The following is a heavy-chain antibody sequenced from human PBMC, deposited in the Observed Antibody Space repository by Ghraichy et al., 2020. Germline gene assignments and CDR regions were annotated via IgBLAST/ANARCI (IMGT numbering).Heavy chain of an antibody. Sequence: GGSLRLSCAASGFTFSSYALNWVRQAPGEGLEWVSGIGASDGSTFYADSVKGRFAISRDNSNNTLYLQMNSLRLDDAAVYYCAKAARGPYSSKWVTDERWGRGTLVTVSS. CDR2: IGASDGST. D-gene: IGHD6-19*01. CDR1: GFTFSSYA. CDR3: AKAARGPYSSKWVTDER. V-gene: IGHV3-23*01. J-gene: IGHJ4*02.